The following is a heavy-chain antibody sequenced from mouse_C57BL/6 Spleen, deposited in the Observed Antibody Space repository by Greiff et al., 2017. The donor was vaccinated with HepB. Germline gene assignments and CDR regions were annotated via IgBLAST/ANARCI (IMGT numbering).Heavy chain of an antibody. Sequence: EVKLQESGPELVKPGASVKISCKASGYSFTDYNMNWVKQSNGKSLEWIGVINPNYGTTSYNQKFKGKATLTVDQSSSTAYMQLNSLTSEDSAVYYCARKGYYGSSYRYFDVWGTGTTVTVSS. CDR3: ARKGYYGSSYRYFDV. J-gene: IGHJ1*03. V-gene: IGHV1-39*01. CDR1: GYSFTDYN. D-gene: IGHD1-1*01. CDR2: INPNYGTT.